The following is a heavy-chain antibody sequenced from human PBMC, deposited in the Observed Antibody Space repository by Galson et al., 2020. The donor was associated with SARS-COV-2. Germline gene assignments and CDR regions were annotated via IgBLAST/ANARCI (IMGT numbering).Heavy chain of an antibody. D-gene: IGHD3-3*01. J-gene: IGHJ6*02. CDR3: TRHPKLRLDYYGMDV. CDR1: GFTFSGSA. V-gene: IGHV3-73*01. CDR2: IRSKANSYAT. Sequence: GESLKISCAASGFTFSGSAMHWVRQASGKGLEWVGRIRSKANSYATAYAASVKGRFTISRDDSKNTAYLQMNSLKTEDTAVYYCTRHPKLRLDYYGMDVWGQGTTVTVSS.